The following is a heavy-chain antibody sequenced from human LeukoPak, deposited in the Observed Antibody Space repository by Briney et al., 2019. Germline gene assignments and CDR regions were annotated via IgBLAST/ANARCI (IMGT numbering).Heavy chain of an antibody. CDR3: ARDRYPEYSSSYYFDY. CDR2: ISSNGGST. D-gene: IGHD6-6*01. CDR1: GFTFSSYA. J-gene: IGHJ4*02. Sequence: GGSLRLSCAASGFTFSSYAMHWVRQAPGKGLEYVSAISSNGGSTYYANSVKGRFTISRDNSTNTLYLQMGSLRAEDMAVYYCARDRYPEYSSSYYFDYWGQGTLVTVSS. V-gene: IGHV3-64*01.